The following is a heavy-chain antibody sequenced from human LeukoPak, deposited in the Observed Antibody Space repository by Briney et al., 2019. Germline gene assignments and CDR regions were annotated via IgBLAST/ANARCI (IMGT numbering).Heavy chain of an antibody. V-gene: IGHV4-34*01. J-gene: IGHJ4*02. CDR1: GGSFSGYY. D-gene: IGHD6-25*01. Sequence: PSETLSHTCAVYGGSFSGYYWSWIRQPPGKGLEWIGEINHSGSTNYNPSLKSRVTISVDTSKNQFSLKLSSVTAADTAVYYCARRPRIAAHKLDYWGQGTLVTVSS. CDR3: ARRPRIAAHKLDY. CDR2: INHSGST.